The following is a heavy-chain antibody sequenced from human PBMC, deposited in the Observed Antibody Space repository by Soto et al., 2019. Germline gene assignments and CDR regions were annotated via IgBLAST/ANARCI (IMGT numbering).Heavy chain of an antibody. D-gene: IGHD3-10*01. CDR3: AKDRGVRGGSLDS. CDR1: GFTFSSYG. Sequence: QVQLVESGGGVVQPGRSLRLSCAASGFTFSSYGMHWLRQAPGKGLEWVAVISYDGSKRDYVDSVKGRFTISRDNSKNTVFLQMNSLRVEDTAVYYCAKDRGVRGGSLDSWGQGTLVTVSS. J-gene: IGHJ4*02. CDR2: ISYDGSKR. V-gene: IGHV3-30*18.